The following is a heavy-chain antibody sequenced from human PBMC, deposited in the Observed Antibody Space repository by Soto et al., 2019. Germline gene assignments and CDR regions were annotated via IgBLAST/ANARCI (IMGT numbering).Heavy chain of an antibody. CDR2: ISSSSGYI. CDR3: ARDLVPRGYSHGPGY. V-gene: IGHV3-21*01. D-gene: IGHD5-18*01. J-gene: IGHJ4*02. Sequence: GGSLRLSCAASGFTFSSYSMNWVRQAPGKGLEWVSSISSSSGYIYYADSVKGRFTISRDNAKNSLYLQMNSLRAEDTAVYYCARDLVPRGYSHGPGYWGQGTLVTAPQ. CDR1: GFTFSSYS.